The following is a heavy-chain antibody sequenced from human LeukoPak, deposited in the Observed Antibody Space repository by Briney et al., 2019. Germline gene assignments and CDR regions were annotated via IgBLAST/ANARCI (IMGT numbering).Heavy chain of an antibody. V-gene: IGHV4-59*01. CDR1: GGSLTSYY. CDR3: ARVSAYGDYAGTLDY. J-gene: IGHJ4*02. Sequence: SETLPLTCTVSGGSLTSYYWSWIRQPPGKGLEWIGYIYYSGSTNYNPSLKSRLSISVDTSKNQFSLRLRSVTAADTAVYYCARVSAYGDYAGTLDYWGQGTLVTVSS. D-gene: IGHD4-17*01. CDR2: IYYSGST.